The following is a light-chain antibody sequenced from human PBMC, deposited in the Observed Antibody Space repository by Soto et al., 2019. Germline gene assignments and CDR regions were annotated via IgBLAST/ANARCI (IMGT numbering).Light chain of an antibody. CDR2: GAS. CDR3: QEYNNSPWT. V-gene: IGKV3-15*01. J-gene: IGKJ1*01. CDR1: QRVSSN. Sequence: EIVMTQSPATLSVSPGERATLSCRASQRVSSNLAWYQQKPGQAPRLLIYGASTRATGIPARFSGSGSGTEFTLTISSLQSEDFAVYYCQEYNNSPWTFGQGTKVEI.